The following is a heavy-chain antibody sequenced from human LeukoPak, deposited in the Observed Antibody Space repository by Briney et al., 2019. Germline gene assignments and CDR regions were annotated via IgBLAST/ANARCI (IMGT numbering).Heavy chain of an antibody. Sequence: GASVTVSFKASGYTFTSYGISWVRQAPGQGLEWMGGIIPIFGTANYAQKFQGRVTITTDESTSTAYMELSSLRSEDTAVYYCARRYSSSSGDYFDYWGQGTLVTVPS. CDR2: IIPIFGTA. V-gene: IGHV1-69*05. CDR3: ARRYSSSSGDYFDY. D-gene: IGHD6-6*01. J-gene: IGHJ4*02. CDR1: GYTFTSYG.